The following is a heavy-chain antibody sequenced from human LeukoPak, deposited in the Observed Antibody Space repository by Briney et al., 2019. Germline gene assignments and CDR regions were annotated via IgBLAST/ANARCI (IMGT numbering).Heavy chain of an antibody. CDR1: GYTFTSFG. V-gene: IGHV1-18*01. J-gene: IGHJ4*02. CDR3: ARGLSTATTFYFDF. CDR2: ISAYNGNT. D-gene: IGHD4-17*01. Sequence: ASVKVSCKASGYTFTSFGISWVRQAPGQGLEWMGWISAYNGNTNYAQKFQGRVTMTRDTSTSTVYMELSSLRSEDTAVYYCARGLSTATTFYFDFWGQGTRVIVSS.